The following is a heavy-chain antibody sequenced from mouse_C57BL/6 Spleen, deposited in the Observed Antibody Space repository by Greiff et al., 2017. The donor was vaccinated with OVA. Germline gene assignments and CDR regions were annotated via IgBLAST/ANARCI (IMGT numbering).Heavy chain of an antibody. Sequence: EVKLMESGGGLVQPGGSMKLSCAASGFTFSDAWMDWVRQSPEKGLEWVAEIRNKANNHATYYAESVKGRFTISRDDSKSSVYLQMNSLRAEDTGIYYCTRRDYYGSRGAMDYWGQGTSVTVSS. J-gene: IGHJ4*01. CDR2: IRNKANNHAT. V-gene: IGHV6-6*01. CDR1: GFTFSDAW. D-gene: IGHD1-1*01. CDR3: TRRDYYGSRGAMDY.